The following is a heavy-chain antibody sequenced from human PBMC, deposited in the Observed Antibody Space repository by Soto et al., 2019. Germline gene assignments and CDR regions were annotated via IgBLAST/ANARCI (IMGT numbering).Heavy chain of an antibody. J-gene: IGHJ5*02. Sequence: SVKVSCKASGGTFSSYAISWVRQAPGQGLEWMGGIIPIFGTANHAHKFQGRVTITADESTSTAHMELSSLRSVATAVEYSARYDTGSWIELWPSYNWCDPGGKGTMVTVSS. CDR1: GGTFSSYA. CDR2: IIPIFGTA. V-gene: IGHV1-69*13. CDR3: ARYDTGSWIELWPSYNWCDP. D-gene: IGHD5-18*01.